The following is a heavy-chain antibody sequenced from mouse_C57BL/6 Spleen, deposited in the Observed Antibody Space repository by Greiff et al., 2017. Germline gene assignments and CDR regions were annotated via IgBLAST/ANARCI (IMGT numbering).Heavy chain of an antibody. D-gene: IGHD1-1*01. CDR1: GYTFTSYW. J-gene: IGHJ2*01. V-gene: IGHV1-64*01. CDR3: ARSDYYDSSYDY. Sequence: QVQLKQPGAELVKPGASVKLSCKASGYTFTSYWMHWVKQRPGQGLEWIGMIHPNGGSTNYNEKFKGKATLTVDKSSSTAYMQLSSLTSEDSAVYFCARSDYYDSSYDYWGQGTTLTVSS. CDR2: IHPNGGST.